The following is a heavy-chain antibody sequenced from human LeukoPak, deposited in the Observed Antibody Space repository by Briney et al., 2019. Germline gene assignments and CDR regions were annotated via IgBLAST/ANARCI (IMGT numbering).Heavy chain of an antibody. CDR2: ITWNRDNI. D-gene: IGHD2-21*02. Sequence: GGSLRLSCKVSGFTFVDYAMHWVRHTPGKGLEWVSGITWNRDNIGYGDSVKGRFTISRDNVKNVLYLQMNSLRAEDTAVYYCAKVREVVVTAIQGAYFQHWGQGTLVTVSS. CDR3: AKVREVVVTAIQGAYFQH. V-gene: IGHV3-9*01. J-gene: IGHJ1*01. CDR1: GFTFVDYA.